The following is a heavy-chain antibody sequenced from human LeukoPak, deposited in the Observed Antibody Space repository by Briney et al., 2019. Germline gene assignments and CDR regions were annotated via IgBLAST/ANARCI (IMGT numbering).Heavy chain of an antibody. CDR3: AKGGATILDY. CDR1: GFTFSSYW. Sequence: GGSLRLSCAASGFTFSSYWMHWVRQAPGKGLVWVSRINSDGITTSYADSVKGRFTISRDNAKNTLYLQMNSLRAEDTAVYYCAKGGATILDYWGQGTLVTVSS. V-gene: IGHV3-74*01. CDR2: INSDGITT. J-gene: IGHJ4*02. D-gene: IGHD1-26*01.